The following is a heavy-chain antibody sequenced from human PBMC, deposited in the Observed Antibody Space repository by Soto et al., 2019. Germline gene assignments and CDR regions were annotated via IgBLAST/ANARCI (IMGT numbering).Heavy chain of an antibody. J-gene: IGHJ6*02. CDR3: TTIPGSSGYYKYYYYYGMDV. CDR2: IKSKTDGGTT. Sequence: GGSLRLSCAASGFTFSNAWMNWVRQAPGKGLEWVGRIKSKTDGGTTDYAAPVKGRFTISREDSKNTLYLQMNSLKTEDTAVYYCTTIPGSSGYYKYYYYYGMDVWGQGTTVTVSS. D-gene: IGHD3-22*01. V-gene: IGHV3-15*07. CDR1: GFTFSNAW.